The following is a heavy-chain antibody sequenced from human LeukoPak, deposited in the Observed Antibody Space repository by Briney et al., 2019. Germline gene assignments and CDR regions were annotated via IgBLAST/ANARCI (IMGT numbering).Heavy chain of an antibody. D-gene: IGHD6-19*01. CDR2: ISGDGGST. Sequence: PGGSLRLSCAASGFTFDDYAMHWVRQAPGKGLEWVSLISGDGGSTYCADSVKGRFTISRDNSKNSLYLQMNSLRTEDTALYYCAKEGIAVAGGAFDIWGQGAMVTVSS. CDR3: AKEGIAVAGGAFDI. J-gene: IGHJ3*02. V-gene: IGHV3-43*02. CDR1: GFTFDDYA.